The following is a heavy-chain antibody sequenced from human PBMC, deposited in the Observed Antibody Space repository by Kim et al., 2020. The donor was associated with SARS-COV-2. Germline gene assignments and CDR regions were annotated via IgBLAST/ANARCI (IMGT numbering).Heavy chain of an antibody. CDR1: GFTFSSYW. D-gene: IGHD5-18*01. Sequence: GGSLRLSCAASGFTFSSYWMSWVRQAPGKGLEWVANIKQDGSEKYYVDSVKGRFTISRDNAKNSLYLQMNSLRAEDTAVYYCARVGWAGQLWPQPYNWFDPWGQGTLVTVSS. J-gene: IGHJ5*02. CDR3: ARVGWAGQLWPQPYNWFDP. V-gene: IGHV3-7*01. CDR2: IKQDGSEK.